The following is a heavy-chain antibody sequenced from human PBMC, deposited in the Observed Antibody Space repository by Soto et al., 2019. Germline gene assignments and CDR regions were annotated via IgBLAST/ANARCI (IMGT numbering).Heavy chain of an antibody. CDR1: GFSLDTGGEG. V-gene: IGHV2-5*02. D-gene: IGHD2-21*01. J-gene: IGHJ3*01. CDR2: IFWDDDA. CDR3: ARRSFRCESAFDV. Sequence: QITLKESGPTLVKHTQTITVTCTFSGFSLDTGGEGVAWIRQPPGKALEWLALIFWDDDARYSPSLKTRLTITKYTSKSEVVLTMTNMDPVDTGTYYCARRSFRCESAFDVWGQGTMVTGST.